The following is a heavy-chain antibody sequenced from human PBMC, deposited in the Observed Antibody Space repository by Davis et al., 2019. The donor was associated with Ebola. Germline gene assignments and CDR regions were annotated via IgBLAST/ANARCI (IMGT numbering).Heavy chain of an antibody. D-gene: IGHD3-9*01. Sequence: GESLKISCAASGFTFSSYAISWVRQAPGKGLQWVSSISDSGGSTYYADSVKGRFTISRDNSKNTLYLQMNSLRAEDTAIYYCAKGNQAGYPTTFDYWGQGTLVTVSS. CDR1: GFTFSSYA. V-gene: IGHV3-23*01. J-gene: IGHJ4*02. CDR3: AKGNQAGYPTTFDY. CDR2: ISDSGGST.